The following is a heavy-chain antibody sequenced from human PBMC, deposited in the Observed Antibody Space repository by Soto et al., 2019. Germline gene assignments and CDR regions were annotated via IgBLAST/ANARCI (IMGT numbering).Heavy chain of an antibody. J-gene: IGHJ5*02. CDR2: ISGSGGST. D-gene: IGHD6-19*01. CDR3: AKVDEQGLVRGWFDP. Sequence: EVQLLESGGGLVQPGGSLRLSGAASGFTFSSYAMSWVRPATGKGLEWVSAISGSGGSTYYADSVKGRFTISRDNSKNTLYLQMNSLRAEATAVYYCAKVDEQGLVRGWFDPWGQVTLVTFSS. V-gene: IGHV3-23*01. CDR1: GFTFSSYA.